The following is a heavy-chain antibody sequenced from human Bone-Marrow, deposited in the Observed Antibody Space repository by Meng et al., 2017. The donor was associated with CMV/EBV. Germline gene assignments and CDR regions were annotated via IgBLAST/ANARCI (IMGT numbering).Heavy chain of an antibody. D-gene: IGHD5-24*01. CDR1: GYTFTNHS. CDR2: INPNNTAA. CDR3: ARDRDGYPGDY. V-gene: IGHV1-2*02. Sequence: ASVKVSCKASGYTFTNHSIIWVRQAPGQGLEWMGWINPNNTAANYAQKFQGRVTMTRDTSISTAYMELSRLRSDDTAVYYCARDRDGYPGDYWGQGTLVTVSS. J-gene: IGHJ4*02.